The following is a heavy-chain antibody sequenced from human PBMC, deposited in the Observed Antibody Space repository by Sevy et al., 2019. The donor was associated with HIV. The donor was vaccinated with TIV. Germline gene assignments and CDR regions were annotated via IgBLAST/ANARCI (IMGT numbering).Heavy chain of an antibody. CDR1: GFPFSTYY. D-gene: IGHD6-19*01. V-gene: IGHV3-11*01. Sequence: GGSLRLSCAASGFPFSTYYMTWIRQAPGKGLEWLAYISLSHHTIYYADSAKGRFTISRDNAKNSLYLQMNNLRAEDTATYYCARDPGYSSGWYGPHFDYWGQGALVTVSS. CDR3: ARDPGYSSGWYGPHFDY. CDR2: ISLSHHTI. J-gene: IGHJ4*02.